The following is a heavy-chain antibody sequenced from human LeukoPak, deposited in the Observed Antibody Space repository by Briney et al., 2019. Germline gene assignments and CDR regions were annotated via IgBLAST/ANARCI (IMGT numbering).Heavy chain of an antibody. D-gene: IGHD1-26*01. J-gene: IGHJ4*02. CDR3: VKDVGGSYAFDY. CDR1: GFTFSRYA. V-gene: IGHV3-64D*09. Sequence: GGSLRLSCSASGFTFSRYAMHWVRQAPGKGLEYVSGINDNGGRTHYGGSVKGRFSISRDNSKNTLHLQMSTLRAEDTALYYCVKDVGGSYAFDYWGQGILVTVAS. CDR2: INDNGGRT.